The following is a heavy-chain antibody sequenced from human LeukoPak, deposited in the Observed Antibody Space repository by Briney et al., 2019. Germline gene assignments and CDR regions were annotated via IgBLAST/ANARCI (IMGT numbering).Heavy chain of an antibody. CDR3: ARVKPVPTVSFDP. Sequence: ASVKVSCKASGYTLSDYDINWVRQAPGQGPEYMGWINPNSLIPGYARKFRGRVTLTMDTSIRTAYMELSGLTYDDAAIYYCARVKPVPTVSFDPWGQGTLVTVSS. D-gene: IGHD4-17*01. CDR2: INPNSLIP. V-gene: IGHV1-8*01. J-gene: IGHJ5*02. CDR1: GYTLSDYD.